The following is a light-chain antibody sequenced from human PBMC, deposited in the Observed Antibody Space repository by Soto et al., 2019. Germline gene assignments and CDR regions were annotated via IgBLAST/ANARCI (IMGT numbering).Light chain of an antibody. J-gene: IGLJ2*01. CDR1: SPNIGGNT. V-gene: IGLV1-44*01. Sequence: QSVLTQPPSASGTPGQRVTISCSGSSPNIGGNTVKWYQQVPGTAPKLLIHGDTLRPSGVPDRFSGSKSGTSASLAISGLQSEDEAQHYCATWDDSLNGVVFGGGTKVTVL. CDR3: ATWDDSLNGVV. CDR2: GDT.